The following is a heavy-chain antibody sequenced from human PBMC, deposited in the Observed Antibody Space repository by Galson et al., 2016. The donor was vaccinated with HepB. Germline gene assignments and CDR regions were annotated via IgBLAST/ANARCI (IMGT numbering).Heavy chain of an antibody. J-gene: IGHJ4*02. Sequence: SLRLSCAASGFIFSHYAMHWVRQVPGKGLEYVSGLNSDGRTTYYVQSVKGRFIISRDNSKNTVYLQMSSLKSQDTAVYYCVKDQRQMYYGSGSYFDYWGQGTLVIVSS. CDR2: LNSDGRTT. CDR1: GFIFSHYA. CDR3: VKDQRQMYYGSGSYFDY. V-gene: IGHV3-64D*06. D-gene: IGHD3-10*01.